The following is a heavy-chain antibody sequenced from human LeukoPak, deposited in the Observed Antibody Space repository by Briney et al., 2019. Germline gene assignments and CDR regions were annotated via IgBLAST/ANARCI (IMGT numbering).Heavy chain of an antibody. V-gene: IGHV3-73*01. D-gene: IGHD3-22*01. J-gene: IGHJ3*02. CDR3: TRHGGRDYYDSSEDAFDI. CDR1: GFTFSSYW. CDR2: IRSKAHSYAT. Sequence: GGSLRLSCAASGFTFSSYWMHWVRQASGKGLEWVGRIRSKAHSYATAYAASVKGRFTISRDDSKNTAYLQMNSLKTEDTAVYYCTRHGGRDYYDSSEDAFDIWGQGTMVIASS.